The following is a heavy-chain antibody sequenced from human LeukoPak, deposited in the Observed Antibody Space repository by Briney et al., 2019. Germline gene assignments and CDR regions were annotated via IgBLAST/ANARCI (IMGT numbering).Heavy chain of an antibody. D-gene: IGHD3-10*01. CDR3: EATYYSGSRFNNY. J-gene: IGHJ4*02. CDR1: GFTFSSYW. V-gene: IGHV3-72*01. CDR2: ARNKANRYTT. Sequence: GGSLRLSCAASGFTFSSYWMSWVRQAPGKGLEWVGRARNKANRYTTKYAASVEGRFFISRDDSKNALYLQMNGLRIEDTAVYYCEATYYSGSRFNNYWGQGSLVTVSS.